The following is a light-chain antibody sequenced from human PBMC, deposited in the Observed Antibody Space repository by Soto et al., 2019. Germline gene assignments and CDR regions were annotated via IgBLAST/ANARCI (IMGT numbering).Light chain of an antibody. J-gene: IGKJ5*01. CDR1: QSVSSY. CDR3: QQRSNWPTIT. Sequence: EIVMTQSPATLYVSPGERATLSCSASQSVSSYLAWYRQKPAQAPRLLIYDASNRANGIPGRFSGSGSGTDLTLTISSLEPEDFAVYYCQQRSNWPTITFGQGTGLEIK. CDR2: DAS. V-gene: IGKV3-11*01.